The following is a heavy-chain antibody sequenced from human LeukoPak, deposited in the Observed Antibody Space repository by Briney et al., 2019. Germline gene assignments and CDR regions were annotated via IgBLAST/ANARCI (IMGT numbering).Heavy chain of an antibody. CDR3: ARRTYYYDSSGYYRYYFDY. CDR1: GYSFTSYW. D-gene: IGHD3-22*01. Sequence: GESLKISCKGSGYSFTSYWIGWVRQIPGKGLEWMGIIYPGDSDTRYSPSFQGQVTISADKSISTAYLQWSSLKASDTAMYYCARRTYYYDSSGYYRYYFDYWGQGTLVTVSS. J-gene: IGHJ4*02. CDR2: IYPGDSDT. V-gene: IGHV5-51*01.